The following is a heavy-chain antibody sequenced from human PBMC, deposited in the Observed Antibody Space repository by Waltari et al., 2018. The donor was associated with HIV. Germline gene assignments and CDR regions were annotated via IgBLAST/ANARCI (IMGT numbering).Heavy chain of an antibody. CDR3: ARDGFRAAVTMIVVVHDAFDI. Sequence: QVQLQESGPGLVKPSETLSLTCAVSGYSISSGYYWGWIRQPPGKGLEWIGSIYHSGSTYYNPSLESRFTISVDTSKNQFSLKLSSVTAADTAVYYCARDGFRAAVTMIVVVHDAFDIWGQGTMVTVSS. D-gene: IGHD3-22*01. CDR2: IYHSGST. V-gene: IGHV4-38-2*02. CDR1: GYSISSGYY. J-gene: IGHJ3*02.